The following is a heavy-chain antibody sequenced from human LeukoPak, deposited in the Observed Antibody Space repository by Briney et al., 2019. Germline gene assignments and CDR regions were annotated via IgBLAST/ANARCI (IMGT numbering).Heavy chain of an antibody. J-gene: IGHJ4*02. CDR2: MNPNSGNT. D-gene: IGHD6-13*01. CDR3: ARVGLRSSSWYGY. Sequence: ASVKVSCKASGYTFTNYDINWVRQATGQGLEWMGWMNPNSGNTGYAQKFQGGVTMTRNTSISTAYMELSSLRSEDTAVYYCARVGLRSSSWYGYWGQGTLVTVSS. V-gene: IGHV1-8*01. CDR1: GYTFTNYD.